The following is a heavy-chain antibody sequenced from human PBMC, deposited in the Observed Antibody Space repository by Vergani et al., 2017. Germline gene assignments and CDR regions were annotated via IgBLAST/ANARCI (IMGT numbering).Heavy chain of an antibody. D-gene: IGHD3-10*01. J-gene: IGHJ5*02. V-gene: IGHV1-24*01. Sequence: QVQLVQSGAEVKKPGASVKVSCKVSGYTLTELSMHWVRQAPGKGLEWMGGFDPEDGETIYAQKVQGRVTMTEDTSTDTAYMELSSLRSEDTAVYYCATGHYGSGSYYQRDNWFDPWGQGTLVTVSS. CDR1: GYTLTELS. CDR2: FDPEDGET. CDR3: ATGHYGSGSYYQRDNWFDP.